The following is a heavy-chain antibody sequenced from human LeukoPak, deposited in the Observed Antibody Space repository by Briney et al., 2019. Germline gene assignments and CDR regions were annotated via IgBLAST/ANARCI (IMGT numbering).Heavy chain of an antibody. D-gene: IGHD2-2*01. CDR3: AREVVPAAMVNWFDP. CDR2: IYPGDSDT. Sequence: GESLKISCKGSGYSFTSYWIGWVRQMPGKGLEWMGIIYPGDSDTRYSPSFQGRVTISADKSISTAYLQWSSLKASDTAMYYCAREVVPAAMVNWFDPWGQGTLVTVSS. J-gene: IGHJ5*02. CDR1: GYSFTSYW. V-gene: IGHV5-51*01.